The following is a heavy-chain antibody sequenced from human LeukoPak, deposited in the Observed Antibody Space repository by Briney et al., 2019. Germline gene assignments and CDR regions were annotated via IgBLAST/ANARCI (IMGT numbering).Heavy chain of an antibody. CDR1: GESFSGYY. V-gene: IGHV4-34*01. D-gene: IGHD1-26*01. J-gene: IGHJ4*02. Sequence: SETLSLTCAIYGESFSGYYWSWIRQPPGKGLEWIGEINHSGSTNYNPYLKSRVTISVDTSKNQFSLKLSSVTAADTAVYYCASLRATTRDYWDQGTLVTVSS. CDR3: ASLRATTRDY. CDR2: INHSGST.